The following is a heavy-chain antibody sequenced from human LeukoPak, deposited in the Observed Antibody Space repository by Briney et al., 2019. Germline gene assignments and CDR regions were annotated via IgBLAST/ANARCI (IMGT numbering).Heavy chain of an antibody. Sequence: GRSLTLSCAAYGFTFSSYAMRWVRQAPGKGLEWVAVISYDGSNKYYADSVKGRFTISRDNSKNTLYLQMNSLRAEDTAVYYCARGKAAAGDYFDYWGQGTLVTVSS. CDR1: GFTFSSYA. D-gene: IGHD6-13*01. V-gene: IGHV3-30-3*01. CDR2: ISYDGSNK. CDR3: ARGKAAAGDYFDY. J-gene: IGHJ4*02.